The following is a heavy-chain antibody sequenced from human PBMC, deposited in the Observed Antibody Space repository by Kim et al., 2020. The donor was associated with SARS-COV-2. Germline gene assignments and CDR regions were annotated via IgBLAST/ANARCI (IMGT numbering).Heavy chain of an antibody. V-gene: IGHV1-3*01. CDR3: AGSSGDY. D-gene: IGHD2-15*01. CDR2: GNGNT. J-gene: IGHJ4*02. Sequence: GNGNTKYSQKFQGRVTITRDTSASTAYMELSSLISEDTAVYYCAGSSGDYWGQGTLVTVSS.